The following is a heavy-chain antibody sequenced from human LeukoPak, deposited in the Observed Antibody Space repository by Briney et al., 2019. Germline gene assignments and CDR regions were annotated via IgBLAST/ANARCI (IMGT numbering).Heavy chain of an antibody. D-gene: IGHD3-10*01. V-gene: IGHV4-59*01. CDR1: RGSISSYY. CDR3: ARDRSYYNSGSYGGVFDY. J-gene: IGHJ4*02. Sequence: SETLSLTCTVSRGSISSYYWSWIRQPPGKGLEWIGYIYYSGSTNYNPSLRSRVTISVDTSKNQFSLKLSSVTAADTAVYYCARDRSYYNSGSYGGVFDYWGQGTLVTVSS. CDR2: IYYSGST.